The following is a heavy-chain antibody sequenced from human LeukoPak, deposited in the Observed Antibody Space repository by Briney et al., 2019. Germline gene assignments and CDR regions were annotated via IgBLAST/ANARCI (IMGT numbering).Heavy chain of an antibody. CDR1: GFTFSSYA. Sequence: PGGSLRLSCAASGFTFSSYAMHWVRQAPGKGLEWVAVISYDGSNKYYADSVKGRFTNSRDNSKNTLYLQMNSLRAEDTAVYYCARVPYSSSWYGGYYYYYMDVWGKGTTVTISS. V-gene: IGHV3-30*14. D-gene: IGHD6-13*01. CDR2: ISYDGSNK. J-gene: IGHJ6*03. CDR3: ARVPYSSSWYGGYYYYYMDV.